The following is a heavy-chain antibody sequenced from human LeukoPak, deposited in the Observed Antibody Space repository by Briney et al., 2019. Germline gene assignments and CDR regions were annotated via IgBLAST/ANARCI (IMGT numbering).Heavy chain of an antibody. J-gene: IGHJ4*02. CDR2: LYVSGST. Sequence: SETLSLTCTVSGNSISNYYWSWIRQPPGKGLEWIGYLYVSGSTNYDPYLKSRVTISVDTSKNQFSLKLSSVTAADTAMYYCARGIAGEWLPIWGQGTLVAVSS. V-gene: IGHV4-59*01. D-gene: IGHD3-3*01. CDR1: GNSISNYY. CDR3: ARGIAGEWLPI.